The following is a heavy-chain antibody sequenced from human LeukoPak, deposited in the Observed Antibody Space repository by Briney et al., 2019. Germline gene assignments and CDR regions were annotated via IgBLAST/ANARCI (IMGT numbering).Heavy chain of an antibody. D-gene: IGHD6-6*01. J-gene: IGHJ3*02. V-gene: IGHV3-48*01. Sequence: GGSLRLSCAASGFTFSSYSMNWVRQAPGKGLEWVSYISSSSSTIYYADSVKGRFTISRDNAKNSLYLQMNSLRAEDTAVYYCARAVRGSSGIGAFDIWGQGTMVTVSS. CDR3: ARAVRGSSGIGAFDI. CDR1: GFTFSSYS. CDR2: ISSSSSTI.